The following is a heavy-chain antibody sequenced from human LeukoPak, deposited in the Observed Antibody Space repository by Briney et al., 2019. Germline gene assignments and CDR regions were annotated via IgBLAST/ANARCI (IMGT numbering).Heavy chain of an antibody. CDR2: IYYSGST. Sequence: SETLSLTCTVSGGSISSSSYYWGWIRQPPGKGLEWIGSIYYSGSTYYNPSLKSRVTISVDTSKNQFSLRLSSVTAADTAVYYCARDLYSGSYYHAFDIWGQGTMVTVSS. V-gene: IGHV4-39*07. J-gene: IGHJ3*02. D-gene: IGHD1-26*01. CDR1: GGSISSSSYY. CDR3: ARDLYSGSYYHAFDI.